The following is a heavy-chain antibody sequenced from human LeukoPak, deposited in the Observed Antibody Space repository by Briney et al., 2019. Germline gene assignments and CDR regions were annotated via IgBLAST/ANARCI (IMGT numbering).Heavy chain of an antibody. Sequence: ASVKVSCKASGYTFTGYYIHWVRQAPGQGLEWMGWINPNSGVTNYAQKFKGRVTMTGDTSISTAYVKLSRLRSDDTAVYYCAREGHSSGDFDYWGQGTLVTVSS. CDR3: AREGHSSGDFDY. J-gene: IGHJ4*02. D-gene: IGHD6-19*01. CDR1: GYTFTGYY. CDR2: INPNSGVT. V-gene: IGHV1-2*02.